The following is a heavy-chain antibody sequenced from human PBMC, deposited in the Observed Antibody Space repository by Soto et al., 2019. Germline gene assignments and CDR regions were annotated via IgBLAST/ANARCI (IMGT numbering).Heavy chain of an antibody. CDR3: AKGLRPRSYSFEYYFDY. Sequence: GGSLRLSCAASGFTFSSYAMSWVRQAPGKGLEGVSGISGSGGSTYYADSVKGRFTISRDNSKNTLYLQMNGLRGEDTAVYYCAKGLRPRSYSFEYYFDYWGQGMLVTVSS. D-gene: IGHD1-26*01. CDR1: GFTFSSYA. V-gene: IGHV3-23*01. CDR2: ISGSGGST. J-gene: IGHJ4*02.